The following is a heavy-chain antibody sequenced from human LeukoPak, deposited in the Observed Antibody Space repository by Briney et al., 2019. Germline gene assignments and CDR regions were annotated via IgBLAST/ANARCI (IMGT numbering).Heavy chain of an antibody. J-gene: IGHJ6*02. CDR2: ISGSGGST. CDR3: AKAPTNPAYYYYGMDV. V-gene: IGHV3-23*01. Sequence: GGSLRLSCAASGFTSSSYAMSWVRQAPGKGLEWVSAISGSGGSTYYADSVKGRFTISRDNSKNTLYLQMNSLRAEDTAVYYCAKAPTNPAYYYYGMDVWGQGTTVTVSS. CDR1: GFTSSSYA. D-gene: IGHD1-14*01.